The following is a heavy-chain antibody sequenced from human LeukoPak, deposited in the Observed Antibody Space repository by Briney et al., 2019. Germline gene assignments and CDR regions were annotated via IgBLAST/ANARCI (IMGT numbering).Heavy chain of an antibody. CDR1: GFTLCSYW. CDR2: INSDGSNT. Sequence: PGGSLRLSCAASGFTLCSYWMHWVRQATGKGLLWVSRINSDGSNTNYADSVKGRFTISRDNANNTLYLQMDSLRAEDTAVYYCAREYSTSRYFDYWGQGTLVTVSS. D-gene: IGHD6-6*01. J-gene: IGHJ4*01. CDR3: AREYSTSRYFDY. V-gene: IGHV3-74*01.